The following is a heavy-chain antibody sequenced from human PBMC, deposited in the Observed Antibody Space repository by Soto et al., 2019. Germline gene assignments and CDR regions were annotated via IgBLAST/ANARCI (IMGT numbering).Heavy chain of an antibody. Sequence: QVQLQESGPGLVKPSETLSLTCTVSGGSISSSYWSWIRQPPGKGLEWIGYMYDSGSTNHNPSLRSRVTISVDPSKKQFSLNLSSVTAADTAVYYCARGSGNYYYYGLDVWGQGTTVTVSS. CDR2: MYDSGST. J-gene: IGHJ6*02. V-gene: IGHV4-59*01. D-gene: IGHD1-26*01. CDR3: ARGSGNYYYYGLDV. CDR1: GGSISSSY.